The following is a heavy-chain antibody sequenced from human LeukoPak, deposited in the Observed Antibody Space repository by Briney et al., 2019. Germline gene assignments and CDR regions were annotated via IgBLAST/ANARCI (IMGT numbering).Heavy chain of an antibody. D-gene: IGHD3-9*01. J-gene: IGHJ4*02. CDR3: TTDGVLRYFDWVDY. Sequence: GGSLKLSCAVSGFTFSDYHMSWIRQAPGKGLEWVSYISSGGSSISHADSVKGRFTISRDNAENSLYLQMNSLKTEDTAVYYCTTDGVLRYFDWVDYWGQGTLVTVSS. V-gene: IGHV3-11*01. CDR2: ISSGGSSI. CDR1: GFTFSDYH.